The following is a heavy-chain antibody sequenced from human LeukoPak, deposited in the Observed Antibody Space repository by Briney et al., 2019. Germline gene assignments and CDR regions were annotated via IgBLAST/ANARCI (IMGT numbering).Heavy chain of an antibody. D-gene: IGHD3-22*01. CDR3: ASQPYYESSGYYFY. Sequence: SETLSLTCTVSGGSISSSSYYWGWIRQPPGKGLGWIGSIYYSGSTYYNPSLKSRVTISVDTSKNQFSLKLSSVTAADTAVYYCASQPYYESSGYYFYWGQGTLVTVSS. CDR1: GGSISSSSYY. V-gene: IGHV4-39*01. J-gene: IGHJ4*02. CDR2: IYYSGST.